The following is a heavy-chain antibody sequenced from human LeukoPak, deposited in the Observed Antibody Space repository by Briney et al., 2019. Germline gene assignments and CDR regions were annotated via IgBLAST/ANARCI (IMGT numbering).Heavy chain of an antibody. D-gene: IGHD2-2*03. V-gene: IGHV1-2*02. J-gene: IGHJ4*02. CDR3: ARVGYCSSTSCWEFDY. CDR2: INPNSGGT. Sequence: ASVKVSCKASGYTFTGYYMHWVRQAPGQGLEWMGWINPNSGGTNYAQKFQGRVTMTRDTSISTAYMELSRLRSDDTAVYYCARVGYCSSTSCWEFDYWGQGTLVTVSS. CDR1: GYTFTGYY.